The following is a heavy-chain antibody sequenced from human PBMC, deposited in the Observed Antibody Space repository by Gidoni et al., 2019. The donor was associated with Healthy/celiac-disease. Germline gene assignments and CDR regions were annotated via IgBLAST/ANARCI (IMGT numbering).Heavy chain of an antibody. J-gene: IGHJ4*02. CDR3: ARGPDYGWSDY. CDR2: IFYTGST. V-gene: IGHV4-31*11. D-gene: IGHD4-17*01. Sequence: QVQLQESGPGLVKPSQTLSLTCAVSGGSISSDDSYWHWIRQHPGKGLELIGYIFYTGSTYYNPSLKSRVTMSVDTSKDQFSLKVTSVTAADTAVYYCARGPDYGWSDYWGQGTLVTVSS. CDR1: GGSISSDDSY.